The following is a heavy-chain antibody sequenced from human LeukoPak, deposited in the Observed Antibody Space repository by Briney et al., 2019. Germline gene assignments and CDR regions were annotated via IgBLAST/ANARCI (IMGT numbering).Heavy chain of an antibody. CDR1: GFTFSSYA. CDR2: ISGSGGST. D-gene: IGHD3-22*01. CDR3: AKDWGRITMIVVVPTLVN. Sequence: PGGSLRLSCAASGFTFSSYAMSWVRQAPGKGLEWVSAISGSGGSTYYADSVKGRFTISRDNSKNTLYLQMNSLRAEDTAVYYCAKDWGRITMIVVVPTLVNWGQGTLVTVSS. V-gene: IGHV3-23*01. J-gene: IGHJ4*02.